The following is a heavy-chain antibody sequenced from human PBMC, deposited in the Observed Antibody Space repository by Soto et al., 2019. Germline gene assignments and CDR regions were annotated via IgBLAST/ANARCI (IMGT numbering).Heavy chain of an antibody. CDR3: ARGGGVGLAGSAAFDI. D-gene: IGHD6-19*01. Sequence: QVHLVQSGAEVKKPGASMKVSCTASGYTVTSHHVHWVRQAPGRRLEWMGSINPANGVAQYTARFQGRVIMTRDTSTSTVYMELRGLTSEDTAIFYCARGGGVGLAGSAAFDIWGQGTMVTVSS. CDR1: GYTVTSHH. CDR2: INPANGVA. J-gene: IGHJ3*02. V-gene: IGHV1-46*01.